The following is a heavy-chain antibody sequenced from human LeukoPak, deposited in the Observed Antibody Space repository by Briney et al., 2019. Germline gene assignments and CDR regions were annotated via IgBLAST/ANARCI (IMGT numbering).Heavy chain of an antibody. D-gene: IGHD1-26*01. CDR3: ARKGGSYYYYYMDV. J-gene: IGHJ6*03. CDR2: MNPNSGNT. CDR1: GYTFTSYD. V-gene: IGHV1-8*03. Sequence: GASVKVSCKASGYTFTSYDINWVRQATGQGLEWMGWMNPNSGNTGYAQNFQGRVTITRNSSISTAYMELSSLRSEDTAVYYCARKGGSYYYYYMDVWGKGTTVTISS.